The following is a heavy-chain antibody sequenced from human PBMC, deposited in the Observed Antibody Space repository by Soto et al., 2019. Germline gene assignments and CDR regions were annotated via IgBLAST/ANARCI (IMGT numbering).Heavy chain of an antibody. D-gene: IGHD3-10*01. CDR1: GFPFSSYG. J-gene: IGHJ4*02. V-gene: IGHV3-30*03. Sequence: QVQLVESGGGVVQPGRSLRLSCAASGFPFSSYGMHWVREAPGKGLEWVAVISYDGSNKYYADSVKGRFTISRDNSASTLYLQMNSLRPEDTALYYCVGGQYYLDYRGQGTLVTVS. CDR3: VGGQYYLDY. CDR2: ISYDGSNK.